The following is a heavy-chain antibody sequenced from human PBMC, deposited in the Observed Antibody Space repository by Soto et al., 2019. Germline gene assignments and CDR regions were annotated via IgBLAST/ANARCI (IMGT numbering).Heavy chain of an antibody. V-gene: IGHV3-30*18. Sequence: PGGSLRLSCAASGFTFSSYGMHWVRQAPGKGLEWVAVISYDGSNKYYADSVKGRFTISRDNSKNTLYLQMNSLRAEDTAVYYCAKGAMVRALGYYYGMDVWGQGTTVTVSS. CDR3: AKGAMVRALGYYYGMDV. CDR2: ISYDGSNK. J-gene: IGHJ6*02. D-gene: IGHD3-10*01. CDR1: GFTFSSYG.